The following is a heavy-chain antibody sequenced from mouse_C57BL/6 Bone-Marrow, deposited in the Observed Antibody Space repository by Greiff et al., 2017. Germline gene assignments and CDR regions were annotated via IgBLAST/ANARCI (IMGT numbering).Heavy chain of an antibody. V-gene: IGHV10-3*01. CDR3: VREGGWFPYFDY. J-gene: IGHJ2*01. D-gene: IGHD2-3*01. CDR2: IRSKSSNYAT. CDR1: GFTFNTYA. Sequence: DVMLVESGGGLVQPKGSLKLSCAASGFTFNTYAMHWVRQAPGKGLEWVARIRSKSSNYATYYADSVKDRFTISRDDSQSMLYLQMNNLKTEDTAMYYRVREGGWFPYFDYWGQGTTLTVSS.